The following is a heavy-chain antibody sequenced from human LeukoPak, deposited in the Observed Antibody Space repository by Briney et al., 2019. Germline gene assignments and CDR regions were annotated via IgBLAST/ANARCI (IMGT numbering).Heavy chain of an antibody. D-gene: IGHD6-13*01. Sequence: RESGPTLVEPKQTLSLTCTYSGFSLSTSGVGVGCIRQPPGKALEWLALIYWDDDKRYSPSLKSRLTITKDTSKNQVVLTMTNMDPVDTATYYCAHAPAAGLTKYFDYWGQGTLVTVSS. CDR1: GFSLSTSGVG. J-gene: IGHJ4*02. CDR2: IYWDDDK. CDR3: AHAPAAGLTKYFDY. V-gene: IGHV2-5*02.